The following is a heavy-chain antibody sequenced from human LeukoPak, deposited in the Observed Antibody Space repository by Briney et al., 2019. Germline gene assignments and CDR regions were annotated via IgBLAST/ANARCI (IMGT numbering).Heavy chain of an antibody. J-gene: IGHJ4*02. CDR1: GGSISSGGYS. D-gene: IGHD4-11*01. CDR2: IYYSGST. CDR3: ARAVTTLDY. Sequence: PSETLSLTCAVSGGSISSGGYSWSWIRQPPGKGLEWIGYIYYSGSTNYNPSLKSRVTISVDTSKNQFSLKLSSVTAADTAVYYCARAVTTLDYWGQGTLVTVSS. V-gene: IGHV4-61*08.